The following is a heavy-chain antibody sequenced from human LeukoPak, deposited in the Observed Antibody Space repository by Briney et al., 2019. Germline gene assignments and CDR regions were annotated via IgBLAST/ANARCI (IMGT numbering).Heavy chain of an antibody. D-gene: IGHD2-15*01. V-gene: IGHV3-48*03. CDR2: ISSSGSTI. Sequence: GGSLRLSCAASGFTFSSYEMNWVRQAPVKGLEWVSYISSSGSTIYYADSVKGRFTISRDNAKNSLYLQMNSLRAEDTAVYYCARDPLPYCSGGSCYPVWGKGTTVTVSS. CDR3: ARDPLPYCSGGSCYPV. J-gene: IGHJ6*04. CDR1: GFTFSSYE.